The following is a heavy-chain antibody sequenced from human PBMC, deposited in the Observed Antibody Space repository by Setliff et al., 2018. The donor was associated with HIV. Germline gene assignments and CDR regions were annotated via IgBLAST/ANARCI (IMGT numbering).Heavy chain of an antibody. V-gene: IGHV1-3*03. D-gene: IGHD3-22*01. CDR1: GYTFTSYA. CDR2: INAGNGNT. Sequence: ASVKVSCKASGYTFTSYAMHWVRQAHGQRLEWMGWINAGNGNTKYLQDLQGRVTITKDRSASTAYMEVSNLRSEDMAVYYCARERDSNGYQFDYWGQGTLVTVSS. J-gene: IGHJ4*02. CDR3: ARERDSNGYQFDY.